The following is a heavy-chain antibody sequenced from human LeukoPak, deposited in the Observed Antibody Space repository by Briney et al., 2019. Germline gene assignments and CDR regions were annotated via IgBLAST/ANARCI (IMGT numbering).Heavy chain of an antibody. CDR1: GGSISSYY. J-gene: IGHJ4*02. D-gene: IGHD1-7*01. V-gene: IGHV4-59*01. CDR3: ARSRTGTTFASFDY. CDR2: IYYSGST. Sequence: PSETLSLTCTVSGGSISSYYWSWIRQPPGKGLEWIGYIYYSGSTNYNPSLKSRVTISVDTSKNQFSLKLSSVTAADTAVYYCARSRTGTTFASFDYWGQGTLVTASS.